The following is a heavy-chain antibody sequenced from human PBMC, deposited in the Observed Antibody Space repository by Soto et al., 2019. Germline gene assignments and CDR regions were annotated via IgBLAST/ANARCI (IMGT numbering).Heavy chain of an antibody. V-gene: IGHV4-34*01. J-gene: IGHJ6*03. Sequence: TSETLSLTCAVYGGSFSGYYWSWIRQPPGKGLEWIGEINHSGSTNYNPSLKSRVTISVDTSKNQFSLKLSSVTAADTAVYYCARGYCSGGSCSPPRYYYYYMDVWGKGTTVTVSS. D-gene: IGHD2-15*01. CDR2: INHSGST. CDR1: GGSFSGYY. CDR3: ARGYCSGGSCSPPRYYYYYMDV.